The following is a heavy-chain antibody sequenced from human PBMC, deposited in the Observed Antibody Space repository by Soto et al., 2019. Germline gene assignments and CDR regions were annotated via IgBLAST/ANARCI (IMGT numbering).Heavy chain of an antibody. J-gene: IGHJ3*02. CDR3: GGVSQRWLVLAFDI. D-gene: IGHD6-19*01. CDR2: IIPIFGTA. Sequence: QVQLVQSGAEVKKPGSSVKVSCKASGGTFSSYAISWVRQAPGQGLEWMGGIIPIFGTANYAQKFQGRVTITADESTSTAYMGLSSLRSEDTAVYYCGGVSQRWLVLAFDIWGQGTMVTVSS. V-gene: IGHV1-69*12. CDR1: GGTFSSYA.